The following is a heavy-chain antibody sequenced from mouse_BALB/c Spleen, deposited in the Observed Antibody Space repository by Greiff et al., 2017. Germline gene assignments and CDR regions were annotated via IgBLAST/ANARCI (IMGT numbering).Heavy chain of an antibody. V-gene: IGHV1-80*01. J-gene: IGHJ2*01. CDR2: IYPGDGDT. Sequence: QVQLQQSGAELVRPGSSVKISCKASGYAFSSYWMNWVKQRPGQGLEWIGQIYPGDGDTNYNGKFKGKATLTADKSSSTAYMQLSSLTSEDSAVYFCAREGDGYASFDYWGQGTTLTVSS. D-gene: IGHD2-2*01. CDR1: GYAFSSYW. CDR3: AREGDGYASFDY.